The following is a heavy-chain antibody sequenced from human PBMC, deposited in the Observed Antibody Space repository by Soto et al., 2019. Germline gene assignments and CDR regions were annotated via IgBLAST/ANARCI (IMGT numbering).Heavy chain of an antibody. D-gene: IGHD3-3*01. V-gene: IGHV1-69*13. CDR2: IIPIFGTA. J-gene: IGHJ5*02. CDR3: ARFVWSGYNWFDP. Sequence: PVKVSCKASGGTFSSYAISWVRQAPGQGLEWMGGIIPIFGTANYAQKFQGRVTITADESTSTAYMELSSLRSEDTAVYYCARFVWSGYNWFDPWGQGTLVTVSS. CDR1: GGTFSSYA.